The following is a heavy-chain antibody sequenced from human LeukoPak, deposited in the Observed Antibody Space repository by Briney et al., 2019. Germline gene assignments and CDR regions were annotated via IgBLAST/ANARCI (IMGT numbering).Heavy chain of an antibody. J-gene: IGHJ6*02. CDR1: GFTFSDYY. CDR2: ISSSSSTI. V-gene: IGHV3-11*01. D-gene: IGHD6-19*01. Sequence: GGSLRLSCAASGFTFSDYYMSWIRQAPGKGLEWVSYISSSSSTIYYADSVKGRFTISRDNAKNSLYLQMNSLRAEDTAVYYCARDAPCYGVGSTAIAVAGTAGGYYYYGMDVWGQGTTVTVSS. CDR3: ARDAPCYGVGSTAIAVAGTAGGYYYYGMDV.